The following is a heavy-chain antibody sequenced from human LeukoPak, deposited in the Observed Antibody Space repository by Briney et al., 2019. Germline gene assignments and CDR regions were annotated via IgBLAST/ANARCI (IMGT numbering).Heavy chain of an antibody. CDR3: AKEYYDFWSGYPHDY. V-gene: IGHV3-23*01. CDR1: GFTFSSYA. D-gene: IGHD3-3*01. J-gene: IGHJ4*02. Sequence: PGGSLRLSCAASGFTFSSYAMSWVRQAPGKGLEWVSAIRGSGGSTYYADSVKGRFTISRDNSKNTLYLQMNSLRAEDTAVYYCAKEYYDFWSGYPHDYWGQGTLVTVSS. CDR2: IRGSGGST.